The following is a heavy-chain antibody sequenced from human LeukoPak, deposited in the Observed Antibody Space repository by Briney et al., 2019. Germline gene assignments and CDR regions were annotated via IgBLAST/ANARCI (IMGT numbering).Heavy chain of an antibody. CDR3: ARDRQHLYFYYYMDV. D-gene: IGHD2-21*01. V-gene: IGHV1-18*01. J-gene: IGHJ6*03. CDR2: ISAYDGNT. CDR1: GYTFNAYG. Sequence: ASVKVSCKASGYTFNAYGISWVRQAPGQELEWMGWISAYDGNTKYAQKVQGRVTMTTDTSTSTAYMELRSLRSDDTAVYYCARDRQHLYFYYYMDVWGKGTTVTVSS.